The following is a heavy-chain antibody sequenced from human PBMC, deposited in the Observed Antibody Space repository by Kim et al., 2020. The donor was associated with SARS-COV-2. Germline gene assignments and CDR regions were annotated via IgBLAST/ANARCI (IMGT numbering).Heavy chain of an antibody. Sequence: GGSLRLSCTTSGFNFGDYAMHWVRQAPGKGLEWVSGINWSSGSMGYADSVKGRFTISRDNAKSSLYLQMNSLRAEDTALYSCGKGGGGSRWDFFDFFDSWGQGTLVTVSS. CDR1: GFNFGDYA. J-gene: IGHJ4*02. CDR2: INWSSGSM. V-gene: IGHV3-9*01. D-gene: IGHD6-13*01. CDR3: GKGGGGSRWDFFDFFDS.